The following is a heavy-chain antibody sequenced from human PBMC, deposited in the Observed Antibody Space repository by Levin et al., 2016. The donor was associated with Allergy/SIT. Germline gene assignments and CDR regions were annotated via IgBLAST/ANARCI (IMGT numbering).Heavy chain of an antibody. V-gene: IGHV4-30-2*01. D-gene: IGHD3-10*01. J-gene: IGHJ4*02. CDR3: ARGPYYYGSGRSYYFDY. CDR2: IYHSGST. Sequence: RQAPGKGLEWIGYIYHSGSTYYNPSLKSRVTISVDRSKNQFSLKLSSVTAADTAVYYCARGPYYYGSGRSYYFDYWGQGTLVTVSS.